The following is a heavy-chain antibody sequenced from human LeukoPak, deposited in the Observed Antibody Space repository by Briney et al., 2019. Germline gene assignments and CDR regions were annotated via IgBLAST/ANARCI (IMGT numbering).Heavy chain of an antibody. CDR2: IISSSSYI. J-gene: IGHJ4*02. V-gene: IGHV3-21*01. CDR1: GFTFSSYS. Sequence: GGSLRLSCAASGFTFSSYSMNWVRQAPGKGLEWVSSIISSSSYIYYADSVKGRFTISRDNAKNSLYLQMNSLRAEDTAVYYCARDQWEMATVFDYWGQGTLVTVSS. D-gene: IGHD5-24*01. CDR3: ARDQWEMATVFDY.